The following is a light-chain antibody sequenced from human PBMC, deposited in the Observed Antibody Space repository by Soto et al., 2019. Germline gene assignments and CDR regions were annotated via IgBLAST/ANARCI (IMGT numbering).Light chain of an antibody. CDR2: GAS. Sequence: VMTEAPATLPISPGERPHLSCSASQSVGTNLAWYQQKPGQSPRLLMYGASTGATGIPARFSGSGSGTEFTLTISRLQSEDYAIYYCQQYNDWTWTFGQGTKVDIK. J-gene: IGKJ1*01. CDR3: QQYNDWTWT. V-gene: IGKV3D-15*01. CDR1: QSVGTN.